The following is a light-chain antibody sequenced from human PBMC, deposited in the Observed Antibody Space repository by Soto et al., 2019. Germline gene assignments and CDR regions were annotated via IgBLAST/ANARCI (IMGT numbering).Light chain of an antibody. CDR2: DAS. V-gene: IGKV1-33*01. Sequence: DIQMTQSPSSLSASVGDRVTITCQASQDISNYVNWYQQKPGKAPKLLIYDASNLETGVPSRFSGSGSWTDFTLNISRLQPEDIATYYCQQYYNLLTWTFGQGTKVEIK. J-gene: IGKJ1*01. CDR1: QDISNY. CDR3: QQYYNLLTWT.